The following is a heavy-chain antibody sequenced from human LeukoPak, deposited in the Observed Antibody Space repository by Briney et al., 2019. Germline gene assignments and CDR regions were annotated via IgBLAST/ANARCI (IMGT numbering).Heavy chain of an antibody. Sequence: PGGSLRLSCAASGFTFSRYSMNWVRQAPGKGLEWVSSISTSSNYIYYADSVKGRFTISRDNSKNTLYLQMNSLRAEDTAVYYCAKDSSSWYSNWFDPWGQGTLVTVSS. CDR3: AKDSSSWYSNWFDP. J-gene: IGHJ5*02. CDR1: GFTFSRYS. CDR2: ISTSSNYI. D-gene: IGHD6-13*01. V-gene: IGHV3-21*04.